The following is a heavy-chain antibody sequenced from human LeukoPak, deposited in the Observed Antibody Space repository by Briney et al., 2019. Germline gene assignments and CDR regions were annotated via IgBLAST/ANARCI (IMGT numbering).Heavy chain of an antibody. V-gene: IGHV4-31*03. D-gene: IGHD3-10*01. CDR3: ARDRATYGSGSYWNWFDP. CDR2: IYYSGST. CDR1: GGSISSGGYY. J-gene: IGHJ5*02. Sequence: SETLSLTCTVSGGSISSGGYYWSWIRQHPGKGLEWIGYIYYSGSTYYNPSLKSRVTISVDTSKNQFSLKLSSVTAADTAVYYGARDRATYGSGSYWNWFDPWGQGTLVTVSS.